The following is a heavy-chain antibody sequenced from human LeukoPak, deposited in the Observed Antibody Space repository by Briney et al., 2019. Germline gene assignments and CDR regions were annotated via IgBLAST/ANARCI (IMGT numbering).Heavy chain of an antibody. V-gene: IGHV3-30*01. D-gene: IGHD6-13*01. CDR3: ARDHQIAAAVYYFDY. CDR2: IADDGRDK. J-gene: IGHJ4*02. Sequence: GGSLRLSCAASGFTFSSYWLSWVRQAPGKGLEWVAVIADDGRDKHYADSAKGRFTISRDNSKTTLYLQMNSLRSEDTAVYYCARDHQIAAAVYYFDYWGQGTLVTVSS. CDR1: GFTFSSYW.